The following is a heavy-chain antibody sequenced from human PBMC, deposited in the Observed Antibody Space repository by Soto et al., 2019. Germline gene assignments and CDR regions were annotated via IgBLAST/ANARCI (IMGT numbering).Heavy chain of an antibody. D-gene: IGHD3-22*01. Sequence: SVKVSCKASGGTFSSYAISWLRQAPGQGLEWMGGIIPIFGTANYAQKFQGRVTITADESTSIAYMELSSLRSEDTAVYYCARAYYDSSGYPPYWFDPWGQGTLVTVSS. CDR2: IIPIFGTA. CDR1: GGTFSSYA. V-gene: IGHV1-69*13. J-gene: IGHJ5*02. CDR3: ARAYYDSSGYPPYWFDP.